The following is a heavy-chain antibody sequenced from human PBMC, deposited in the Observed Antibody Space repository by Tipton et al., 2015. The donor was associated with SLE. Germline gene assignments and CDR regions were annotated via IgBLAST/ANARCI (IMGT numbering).Heavy chain of an antibody. V-gene: IGHV3-74*01. D-gene: IGHD5-24*01. CDR2: SNSDGSDT. CDR1: GFTFSSYA. CDR3: ARSEMATITY. Sequence: SLRLSCAASGFTFSSYAMTWVRQAPGKGLVWVSRSNSDGSDTSYADSVKGRFTISRDNAKNTLYLQMNSLRAEDTAVYYRARSEMATITYWGQGTLVTVSS. J-gene: IGHJ4*02.